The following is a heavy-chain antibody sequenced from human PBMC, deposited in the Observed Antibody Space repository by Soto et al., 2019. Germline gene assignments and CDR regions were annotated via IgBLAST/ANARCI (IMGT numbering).Heavy chain of an antibody. CDR3: ARSGVTGIVIPSHWFDP. J-gene: IGHJ5*02. D-gene: IGHD2-21*02. CDR1: GDSIGGVGY. Sequence: PSETLSLTCTVSGDSIGGVGYWSWIRQFPGRGLEWIGCISSSGSTYYNPALNNRISLSLDTSQNQCSLKLLSVTAADTAIYYCARSGVTGIVIPSHWFDPWGQGTLVTVSS. CDR2: ISSSGST. V-gene: IGHV4-31*03.